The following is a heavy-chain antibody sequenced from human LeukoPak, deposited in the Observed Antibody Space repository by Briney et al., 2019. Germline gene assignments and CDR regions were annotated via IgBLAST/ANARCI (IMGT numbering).Heavy chain of an antibody. CDR3: ARAAGTTVGFDY. CDR1: GGTFSSYA. V-gene: IGHV1-69*01. CDR2: IIPIFGTA. Sequence: GSSVKVSCKASGGTFSSYAISWVRQAPGQGLEWMGGIIPIFGTANCGQKFQGRVTITADESTSTAYMELSSLRSEDTAVYYCARAAGTTVGFDYWGQGTLVTVSS. D-gene: IGHD1-1*01. J-gene: IGHJ4*02.